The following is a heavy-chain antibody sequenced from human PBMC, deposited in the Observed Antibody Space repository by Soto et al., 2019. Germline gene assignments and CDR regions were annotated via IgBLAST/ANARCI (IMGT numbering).Heavy chain of an antibody. D-gene: IGHD3-16*01. V-gene: IGHV3-23*01. CDR3: TKDSCYSYANEDYYYMDV. CDR2: ISGSGGGT. J-gene: IGHJ6*03. Sequence: GGSLRLSCAASGFTFSSYAMSWVRQAPGKGLEWVSAISGSGGGTYYADSVKGRFTIFRDNSKSTLYLQMNSLRAEDTAVYYCTKDSCYSYANEDYYYMDVWGKGTTVTVSS. CDR1: GFTFSSYA.